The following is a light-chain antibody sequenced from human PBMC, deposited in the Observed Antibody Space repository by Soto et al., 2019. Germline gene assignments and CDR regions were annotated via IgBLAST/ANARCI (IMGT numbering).Light chain of an antibody. J-gene: IGKJ5*01. CDR2: GAS. CDR3: QQYNNWPPIT. V-gene: IGKV3-20*01. CDR1: QSVGSNY. Sequence: EIVLTQFPGTLSLSPGERATLSCSASQSVGSNYLAWYQQKPGQAPRLLIYGASSRATGIPDRFSGSGSGTEFILTISSLQSEDFGVYYCQQYNNWPPITFGQGTDWRL.